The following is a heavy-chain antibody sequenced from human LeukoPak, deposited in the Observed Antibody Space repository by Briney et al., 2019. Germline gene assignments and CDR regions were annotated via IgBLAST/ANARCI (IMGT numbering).Heavy chain of an antibody. Sequence: PSETLSLTCTVSGGSISSSSYYWGWIRQPPGKGLEWIGSIYYSGSTYYNPSLKSRVTISVDTSKNQFSLKLSSVTAADTAVYYCARRHSSSCLDYWGQGTLVIVSS. D-gene: IGHD6-13*01. J-gene: IGHJ4*02. CDR2: IYYSGST. CDR1: GGSISSSSYY. V-gene: IGHV4-39*01. CDR3: ARRHSSSCLDY.